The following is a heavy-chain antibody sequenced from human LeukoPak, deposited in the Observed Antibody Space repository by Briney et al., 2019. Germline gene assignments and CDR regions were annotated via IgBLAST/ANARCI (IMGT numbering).Heavy chain of an antibody. D-gene: IGHD3-10*01. CDR2: ISGSSSYI. CDR3: ARVDNMVRGIIAY. CDR1: GFTFSSYN. V-gene: IGHV3-21*04. J-gene: IGHJ4*02. Sequence: GGSLRLSCAASGFTFSSYNMNWVRQAPGKGLEWVSSISGSSSYIYYADSVKGRITISRDNSKNTLFLQVHSLRDDDTAVYYCARVDNMVRGIIAYWGQGTLVTVSS.